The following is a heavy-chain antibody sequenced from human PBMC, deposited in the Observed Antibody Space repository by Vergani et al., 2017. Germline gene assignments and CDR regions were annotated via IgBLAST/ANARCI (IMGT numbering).Heavy chain of an antibody. Sequence: QVQLVQSGAEVKKPGSSVKVSCKASGGTFSSYTISWVRQAPGQGLEWMGRIIPILGIANYAQKFQGRVTITAEKSTSTAYMELSSLRSEDTAVYYCAAAGPSGGWFDPWGQGSLVTVFS. CDR2: IIPILGIA. V-gene: IGHV1-69*02. J-gene: IGHJ5*02. CDR3: AAAGPSGGWFDP. D-gene: IGHD1-26*01. CDR1: GGTFSSYT.